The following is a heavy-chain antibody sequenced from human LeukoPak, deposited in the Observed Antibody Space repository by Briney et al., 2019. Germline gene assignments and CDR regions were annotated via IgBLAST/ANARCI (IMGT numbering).Heavy chain of an antibody. J-gene: IGHJ4*02. CDR1: GFTFSSYE. V-gene: IGHV3-48*03. Sequence: GGSLRLSCAASGFTFSSYEMNWVRQAPGKGLEWVSYISSSGSTIYYADSVKGRFTISRDNAKNSLYLQMNSLRAEDTAVYYCAKDRRIAVAGSRSPFDYWGQGTLVTVSS. CDR2: ISSSGSTI. D-gene: IGHD6-19*01. CDR3: AKDRRIAVAGSRSPFDY.